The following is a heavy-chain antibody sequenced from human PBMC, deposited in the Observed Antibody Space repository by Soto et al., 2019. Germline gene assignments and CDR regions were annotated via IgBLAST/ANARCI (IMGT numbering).Heavy chain of an antibody. J-gene: IGHJ6*02. Sequence: ASVKVSCKASGYTFTGYYMHWVRQAPGQGLEWMGWINPNSGGTNYAQKFQGWVTMTRDTSISTAYMELSRLRSDDTAVYYCARSYYYDGSGPPPYYYGMDVWGQGTTVTVSS. V-gene: IGHV1-2*04. CDR3: ARSYYYDGSGPPPYYYGMDV. D-gene: IGHD3-22*01. CDR1: GYTFTGYY. CDR2: INPNSGGT.